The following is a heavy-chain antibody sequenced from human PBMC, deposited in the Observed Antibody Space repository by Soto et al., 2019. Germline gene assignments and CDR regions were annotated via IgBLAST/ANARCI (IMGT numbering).Heavy chain of an antibody. CDR1: GFTFSDYY. J-gene: IGHJ6*02. D-gene: IGHD6-6*01. CDR2: ISSSGSTI. Sequence: QVQLVESGGGLVTPGGSLRLSCAASGFTFSDYYMSWIRQAPGKGLEWVSYISSSGSTIYYADSVKGRFTISRDNAKNSLYLQMNSLRAEDTAVYYCARAHEPGYSSSPNYYYYGMDVWGQGTTVTVSS. CDR3: ARAHEPGYSSSPNYYYYGMDV. V-gene: IGHV3-11*01.